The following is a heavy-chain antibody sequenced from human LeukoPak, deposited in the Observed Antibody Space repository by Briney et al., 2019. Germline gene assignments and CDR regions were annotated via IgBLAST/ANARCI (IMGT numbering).Heavy chain of an antibody. V-gene: IGHV5-51*01. Sequence: RGESLKISCKGSGYSFTNYWIDWVRQMPGKGLEWMGIIYPGDSDTRYSPSFQGQVTISADKSISTVYLQWSSLKASDTAMYYCARRPAAYYGSGSSPFSFDYWGQGTLVTVSS. CDR2: IYPGDSDT. CDR1: GYSFTNYW. J-gene: IGHJ4*02. D-gene: IGHD3-10*01. CDR3: ARRPAAYYGSGSSPFSFDY.